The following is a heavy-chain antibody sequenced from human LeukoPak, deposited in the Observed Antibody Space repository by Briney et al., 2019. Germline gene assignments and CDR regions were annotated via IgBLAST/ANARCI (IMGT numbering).Heavy chain of an antibody. D-gene: IGHD3-3*01. CDR1: GFTFSKSW. CDR2: IKEDGSAK. V-gene: IGHV3-7*04. J-gene: IGHJ4*02. CDR3: AKDDEGYY. Sequence: GGSLRLSCAASGFTFSKSWMSWLRQTPEKGLEWVANIKEDGSAKYYVDSVKGRFTISRDNAKNSLYLQMNSLRAEDTAVYYCAKDDEGYYWGQGTLVTVSS.